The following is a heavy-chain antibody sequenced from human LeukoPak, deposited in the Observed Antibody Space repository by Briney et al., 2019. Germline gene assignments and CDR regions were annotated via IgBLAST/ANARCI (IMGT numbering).Heavy chain of an antibody. V-gene: IGHV4-30-4*01. Sequence: PSETLSLTCTVSGGSITSGDYWWSWVRPPPGKGLEWIGYIYPSGTTHYKTSLKSRLTISLDRSKNQFSLTLKSVTAADTAVYYCARHSGYERDWGQGTLVTVSS. CDR2: IYPSGTT. J-gene: IGHJ4*02. CDR3: ARHSGYERD. CDR1: GGSITSGDYW. D-gene: IGHD5-12*01.